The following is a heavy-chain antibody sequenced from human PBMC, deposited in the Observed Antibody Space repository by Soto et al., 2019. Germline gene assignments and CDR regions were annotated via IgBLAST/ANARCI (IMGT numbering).Heavy chain of an antibody. D-gene: IGHD6-19*01. V-gene: IGHV4-4*02. CDR3: ARRAGWYAIHA. Sequence: QVQLQESGPGLVKPSGTLSLTCAVSGDSVSSPYYWCWVRQSPGKGLEWIGEVFHTGTTSYNPSLMSRVTISMDKSINQFSLDLSSVTAADTAVSYCARRAGWYAIHAWGPGTLVIVSS. J-gene: IGHJ5*02. CDR1: GDSVSSPYY. CDR2: VFHTGTT.